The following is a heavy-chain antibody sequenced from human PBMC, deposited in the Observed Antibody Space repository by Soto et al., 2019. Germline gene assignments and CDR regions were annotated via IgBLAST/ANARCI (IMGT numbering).Heavy chain of an antibody. CDR1: GFTFSDYG. V-gene: IGHV3-30*18. CDR2: ISYDGSKK. Sequence: GGSLRLSCAASGFTFSDYGIHWVRQAPGKGLEWVAVISYDGSKKYYADSVKGRFTISRDNSENTLYLQMNSLSAEDTAFYYCAKASIVGATINYFDSWGQGTMVTVSS. J-gene: IGHJ4*02. D-gene: IGHD1-26*01. CDR3: AKASIVGATINYFDS.